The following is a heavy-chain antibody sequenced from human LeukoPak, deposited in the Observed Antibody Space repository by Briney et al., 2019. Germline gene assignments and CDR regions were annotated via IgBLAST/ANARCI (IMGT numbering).Heavy chain of an antibody. D-gene: IGHD3-22*01. J-gene: IGHJ4*02. CDR3: ARGSFDSSGYYVFDY. Sequence: SETLSLTCSVSGASISTNYWSWIRQPAGKGLEWIGRIYNSGNTNYSPSLESRVTMSADTSKNRFSLGLTSVTAADTAVYHCARGSFDSSGYYVFDYWGQGRLVTVSS. V-gene: IGHV4-4*07. CDR1: GASISTNY. CDR2: IYNSGNT.